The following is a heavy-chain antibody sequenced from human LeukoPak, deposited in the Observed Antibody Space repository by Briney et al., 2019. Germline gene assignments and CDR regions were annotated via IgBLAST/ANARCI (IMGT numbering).Heavy chain of an antibody. D-gene: IGHD2-21*01. CDR2: ISGSGGST. CDR3: ARGETYYYHGMDV. J-gene: IGHJ6*02. Sequence: GGSLRLSCAASGFTFSSYAMSWVRQAPGKGLEWVSAISGSGGSTYYADSVKGRITISRDNAKNTLYLQMNSLRAEDTAVYYCARGETYYYHGMDVWGQGTTVTVSS. CDR1: GFTFSSYA. V-gene: IGHV3-23*01.